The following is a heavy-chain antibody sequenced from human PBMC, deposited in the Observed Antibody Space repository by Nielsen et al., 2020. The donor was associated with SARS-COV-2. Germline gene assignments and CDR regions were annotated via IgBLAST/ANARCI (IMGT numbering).Heavy chain of an antibody. D-gene: IGHD3-22*01. Sequence: SVKVSCKASGGTFSSYAISWVRQAPGQGLEWMGRIIPILGIANYAQKFQGRVTITADKSTGTAYMELSSLRSEDTAVYYCASRANYYDSSGYLPDYWGQGTLVTVSS. J-gene: IGHJ4*02. V-gene: IGHV1-69*04. CDR2: IIPILGIA. CDR1: GGTFSSYA. CDR3: ASRANYYDSSGYLPDY.